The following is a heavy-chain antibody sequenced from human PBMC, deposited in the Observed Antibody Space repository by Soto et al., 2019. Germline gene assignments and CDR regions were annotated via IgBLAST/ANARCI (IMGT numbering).Heavy chain of an antibody. CDR1: GFTFSSYW. Sequence: GGSLRLSCAAYGFTFSSYWMSWVRQAPGKGLEWVANIKQDGSEKYYVDSVKGRFTISRDNAKNSLYLQMNSLRAEDTAVYYCARDIGKYCSGGSCYLDYWGQGTLVTVSS. CDR2: IKQDGSEK. V-gene: IGHV3-7*01. J-gene: IGHJ4*02. CDR3: ARDIGKYCSGGSCYLDY. D-gene: IGHD2-15*01.